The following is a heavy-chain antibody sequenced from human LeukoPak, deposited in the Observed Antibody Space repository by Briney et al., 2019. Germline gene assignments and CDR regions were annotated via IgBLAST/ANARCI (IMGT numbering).Heavy chain of an antibody. J-gene: IGHJ6*03. V-gene: IGHV1-8*01. Sequence: ASVKVSCKASGYTFTSYDINWVRQATGQGLEWMGWMNPNSGNTGYAQKFQGRVTMTRNTSISTAYMELSSLRSEDTAVYYCARGWNDSSGYYYYYYMDVWGKGTTVTVSS. CDR2: MNPNSGNT. D-gene: IGHD3-22*01. CDR3: ARGWNDSSGYYYYYYMDV. CDR1: GYTFTSYD.